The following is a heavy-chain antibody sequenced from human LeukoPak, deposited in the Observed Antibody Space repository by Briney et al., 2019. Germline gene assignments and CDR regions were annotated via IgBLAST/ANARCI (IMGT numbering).Heavy chain of an antibody. Sequence: GASVKVSCKASGGTFSNFAITWVRQAPGQGLEWMGGIIPIFGSPKYAQKFQGRVTITADESTSTAYMELSSPRSEDTAVYFCARGHYRSTSWYTHYYYHMDVWGKGTTVTISS. CDR2: IIPIFGSP. V-gene: IGHV1-69*13. D-gene: IGHD6-13*01. CDR1: GGTFSNFA. CDR3: ARGHYRSTSWYTHYYYHMDV. J-gene: IGHJ6*03.